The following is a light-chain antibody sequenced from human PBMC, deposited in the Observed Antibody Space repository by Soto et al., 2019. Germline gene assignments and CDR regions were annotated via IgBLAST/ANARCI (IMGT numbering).Light chain of an antibody. CDR3: SSFTGSSYV. CDR1: SSDVGNNNY. J-gene: IGLJ1*01. CDR2: DVT. Sequence: QSALTQPASVSGSPVQSITISCTGTSSDVGNNNYVSWYQHNPGRAPKVMICDVTNRPSGVSNRFSGSKSGNTASLTISGLQAEDEADYYCSSFTGSSYVFGTGTKLTVL. V-gene: IGLV2-14*03.